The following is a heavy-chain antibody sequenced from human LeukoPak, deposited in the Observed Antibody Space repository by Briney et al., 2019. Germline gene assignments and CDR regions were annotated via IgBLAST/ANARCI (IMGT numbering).Heavy chain of an antibody. CDR2: MNPNSGNT. V-gene: IGHV1-8*01. CDR1: GYTFTSYD. D-gene: IGHD3-10*01. Sequence: ASVKVSCKASGYTFTSYDINWVRQATGQGLEWMGWMNPNSGNTGYAQEFQGRVTMTRNTSISTAHMELSSLRSEDTAVYYCARGLLWFGESFGNYWGQGTLVTVSS. J-gene: IGHJ4*02. CDR3: ARGLLWFGESFGNY.